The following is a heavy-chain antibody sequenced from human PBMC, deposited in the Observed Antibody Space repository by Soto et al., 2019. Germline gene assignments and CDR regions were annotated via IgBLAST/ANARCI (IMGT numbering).Heavy chain of an antibody. V-gene: IGHV3-23*01. D-gene: IGHD2-15*01. Sequence: LRLSCAASGFTFSSYAMSWVRQAPGKGLEWVSAISGSGGSTYYADSVKGRFTISRDSSKNTLYLQMNSLRAEDTAVYYCAKDLRYCSGGSCFFDYWGQGTLVTVSS. CDR2: ISGSGGST. CDR3: AKDLRYCSGGSCFFDY. J-gene: IGHJ4*02. CDR1: GFTFSSYA.